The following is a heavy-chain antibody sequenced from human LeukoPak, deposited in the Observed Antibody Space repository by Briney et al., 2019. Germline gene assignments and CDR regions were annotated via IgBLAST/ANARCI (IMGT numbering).Heavy chain of an antibody. CDR3: AREPTSGREPTSGRPLDY. V-gene: IGHV4-4*07. Sequence: PSETLSLTCTVSGGSISSYYWSWIRQPAGKGLEWIGRIYSSGSNNYSPSLKSRVTMSLDTSKNHFSLNLTSVTAADTAVYYCAREPTSGREPTSGRPLDYWGQGTLVTVSS. J-gene: IGHJ4*02. D-gene: IGHD5-12*01. CDR1: GGSISSYY. CDR2: IYSSGSN.